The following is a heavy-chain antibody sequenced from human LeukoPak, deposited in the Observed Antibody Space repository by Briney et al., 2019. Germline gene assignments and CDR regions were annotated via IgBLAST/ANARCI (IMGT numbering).Heavy chain of an antibody. V-gene: IGHV3-11*04. Sequence: GGSLRLSCAASGFTFSDHYMSWIRQAPGKGLEWVSYIGDSGTPIYYADSVKGRFTVSRDNAKNSLFLQMDSLRAEDTAVYYCARDRRPSVYGGLDDWGQGTLVTVSS. J-gene: IGHJ4*02. CDR3: ARDRRPSVYGGLDD. D-gene: IGHD4/OR15-4a*01. CDR1: GFTFSDHY. CDR2: IGDSGTPI.